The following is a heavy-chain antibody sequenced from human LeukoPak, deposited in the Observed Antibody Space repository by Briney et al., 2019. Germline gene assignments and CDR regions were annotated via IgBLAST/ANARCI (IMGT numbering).Heavy chain of an antibody. Sequence: PGGSLRLSCAAPGFTFSSYEMNWVRQAPGKGLEWVSYISSSGNTKHYADSVKGRFTISRDNAENSLYLQMNSLRAEDTALYYCARVRSNYHWFAPWGQGTLVTVSS. CDR3: ARVRSNYHWFAP. CDR1: GFTFSSYE. J-gene: IGHJ5*02. CDR2: ISSSGNTK. V-gene: IGHV3-48*03. D-gene: IGHD1-26*01.